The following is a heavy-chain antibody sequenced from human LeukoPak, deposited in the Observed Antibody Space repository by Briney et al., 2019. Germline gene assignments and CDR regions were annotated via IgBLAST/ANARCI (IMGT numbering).Heavy chain of an antibody. D-gene: IGHD3-22*01. CDR3: ARSGRYYYDSSGYTFFDY. J-gene: IGHJ4*02. CDR1: GYTFTSYG. V-gene: IGHV1-18*01. Sequence: ASVKVSCKASGYTFTSYGISWVRQAPGQGLEWMGWISAYNGNTNYAQKLQGRVTMTTDTSTSTAYVELRSLRSDDTAVYYCARSGRYYYDSSGYTFFDYWGQGTLVTVSS. CDR2: ISAYNGNT.